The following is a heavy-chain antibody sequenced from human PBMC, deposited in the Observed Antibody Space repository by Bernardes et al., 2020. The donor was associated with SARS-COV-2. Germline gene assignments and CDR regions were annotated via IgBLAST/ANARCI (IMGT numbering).Heavy chain of an antibody. D-gene: IGHD6-19*01. CDR1: GFPFSYYA. CDR2: ISDSGGST. J-gene: IGHJ1*01. V-gene: IGHV3-23*01. Sequence: GGSLRLSCAASGFPFSYYAMSWVRQAPGKGLEWVSGISDSGGSTYYADSVKGRFTISRDNSKNTLYLQMNSLRAEDTAVYYCAIHSFYSSGWTQRYEYFHRWGQGTLVTVSS. CDR3: AIHSFYSSGWTQRYEYFHR.